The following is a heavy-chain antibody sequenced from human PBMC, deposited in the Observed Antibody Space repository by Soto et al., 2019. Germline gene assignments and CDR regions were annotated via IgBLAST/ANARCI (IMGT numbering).Heavy chain of an antibody. V-gene: IGHV3-23*01. CDR2: ISSGGKT. CDR3: AKSPIMVRGLIFDY. Sequence: EVQLLESGGGLVQPGGSLRLCCAASGFTFNNYALSWVRQAPGKGLEWVSGISSGGKTYYADSVKGRFTISRDTAKDTLSLQMNSLRAEDTAVYYCAKSPIMVRGLIFDYWCQGTLVTVSS. J-gene: IGHJ4*02. CDR1: GFTFNNYA. D-gene: IGHD3-10*01.